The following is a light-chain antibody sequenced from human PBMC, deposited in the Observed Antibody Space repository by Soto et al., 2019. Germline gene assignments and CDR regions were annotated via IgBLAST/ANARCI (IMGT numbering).Light chain of an antibody. V-gene: IGKV3-15*01. CDR3: QQYNNWPWT. CDR1: QSVSSN. Sequence: EVFMTQSPAVLSVSPENRATLSCRASQSVSSNLAWYQQKPGQAPRLLIYGASTRATSFPARFSGSGSGTDFTLTISSLQSEDFAVYYCQQYNNWPWTFGQGTKVDIK. CDR2: GAS. J-gene: IGKJ1*01.